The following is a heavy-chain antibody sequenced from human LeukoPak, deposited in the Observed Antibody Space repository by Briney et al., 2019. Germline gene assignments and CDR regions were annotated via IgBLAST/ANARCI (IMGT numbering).Heavy chain of an antibody. D-gene: IGHD6-13*01. V-gene: IGHV3-30*04. CDR3: ARGGVHSSSWYHDAFDI. CDR2: ISYDGSNK. CDR1: GFTFSSYA. Sequence: GGSLRLSCAASGFTFSSYAMHWVRQAPGKGLEWVAVISYDGSNKYYADSVKGRFTISRDNSKNTLYLQMNSLRAEDTAVYYCARGGVHSSSWYHDAFDIWGQGTMVTVSS. J-gene: IGHJ3*02.